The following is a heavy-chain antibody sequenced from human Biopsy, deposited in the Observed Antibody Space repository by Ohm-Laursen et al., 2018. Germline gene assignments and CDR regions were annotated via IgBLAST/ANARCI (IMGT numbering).Heavy chain of an antibody. D-gene: IGHD3-22*01. CDR1: GESFNGYY. Sequence: PSQTLSLTCFVYGESFNGYYWSWIRQTPGKGLEWIGEINHSGRTNYNPSLKSRVTISVDTSKNQFSLKVRSVTAADTAVYYCVRGVDYYDPYHYYALDVWGQGTTVTVSS. J-gene: IGHJ6*02. CDR2: INHSGRT. CDR3: VRGVDYYDPYHYYALDV. V-gene: IGHV4-34*01.